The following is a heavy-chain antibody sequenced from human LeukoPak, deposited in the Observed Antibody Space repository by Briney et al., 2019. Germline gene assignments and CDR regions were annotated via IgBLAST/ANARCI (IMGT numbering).Heavy chain of an antibody. Sequence: QPGGSLRLSCAASGFTFNNYAMNWVRQAPGKGLEWVSSISGGGETTYYADSAKGRFTISRDNSKNTLYLQMNSLRAEDTAVYYCAKVSGSGSFKFDYWGQGTLVTVSS. CDR1: GFTFNNYA. D-gene: IGHD3-10*01. J-gene: IGHJ4*02. CDR3: AKVSGSGSFKFDY. V-gene: IGHV3-23*01. CDR2: ISGGGETT.